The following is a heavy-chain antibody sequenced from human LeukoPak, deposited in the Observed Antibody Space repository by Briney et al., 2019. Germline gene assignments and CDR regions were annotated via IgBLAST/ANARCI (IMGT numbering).Heavy chain of an antibody. CDR3: ASARDHGGYYDY. D-gene: IGHD2-15*01. V-gene: IGHV1-69*04. CDR2: IMPLLGST. Sequence: SVKVSCKTSGGTFSNYAISWVRQAPGQGLEWMGRIMPLLGSTNYAQKFQGRVTITADKSTSTAYMEVHSLTSDDTAIYYCASARDHGGYYDYWGQGTLVTVSS. J-gene: IGHJ4*02. CDR1: GGTFSNYA.